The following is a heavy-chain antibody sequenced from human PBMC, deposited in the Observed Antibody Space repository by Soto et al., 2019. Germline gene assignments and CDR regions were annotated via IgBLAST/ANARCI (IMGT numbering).Heavy chain of an antibody. CDR3: AVTPPTGTGDAFDI. CDR1: GYTFTGYY. CDR2: INPNSGGT. V-gene: IGHV1-2*04. D-gene: IGHD4-17*01. Sequence: ASVKVSCKASGYTFTGYYMHWVRQAPGQGLEWMGWINPNSGGTNYAQKFQGWVTMTRDTSISTAYMELSRLRSDDTAVYYCAVTPPTGTGDAFDIWGQGTMVTVSS. J-gene: IGHJ3*02.